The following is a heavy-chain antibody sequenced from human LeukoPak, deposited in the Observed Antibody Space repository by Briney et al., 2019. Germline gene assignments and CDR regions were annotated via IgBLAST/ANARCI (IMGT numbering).Heavy chain of an antibody. CDR3: AKDLNSFIVVVTIYGMDV. D-gene: IGHD2-15*01. CDR2: ISHDASNI. CDR1: GFTLSRYW. J-gene: IGHJ6*02. Sequence: GGSLRLSCAASGFTLSRYWMHWVRQAPGKGLEWVADISHDASNIYYADSVKGRFTISRDNAKNTLFLQLNSLRGDDTAVYYCAKDLNSFIVVVTIYGMDVWGQGTTVIVSS. V-gene: IGHV3-30*18.